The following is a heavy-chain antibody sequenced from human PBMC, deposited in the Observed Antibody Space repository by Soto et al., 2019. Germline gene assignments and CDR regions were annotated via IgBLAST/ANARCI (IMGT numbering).Heavy chain of an antibody. J-gene: IGHJ6*02. V-gene: IGHV3-73*02. Sequence: EVPLVESGGRLVQPGGSLKLSCAAPGLTFSPSAMHWVRQASGKALEWVGRIRSKANSYATAYAASVKGSFTISRDDSKQTAYLQMNSLKTEEPAVYDCTRLRLGAAATRYYNSMEVCGQGTTVTVSS. CDR1: GLTFSPSA. CDR2: IRSKANSYAT. D-gene: IGHD6-13*01. CDR3: TRLRLGAAATRYYNSMEV.